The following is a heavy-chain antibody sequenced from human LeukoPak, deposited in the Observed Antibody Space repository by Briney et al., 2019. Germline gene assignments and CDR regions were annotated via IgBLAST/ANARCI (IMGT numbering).Heavy chain of an antibody. CDR3: AKHYDFWSGYGSNWFDP. CDR2: IKQDGCEK. J-gene: IGHJ5*02. CDR1: GFTFSSYW. D-gene: IGHD3-3*01. Sequence: GGSLRLSCAASGFTFSSYWMSWVRQAPGKGLEWVANIKQDGCEKYYVDSVKGRFTISRDNAKNSLDLQMNSLRVEDTAVYYCAKHYDFWSGYGSNWFDPWGQGTLVTVSS. V-gene: IGHV3-7*01.